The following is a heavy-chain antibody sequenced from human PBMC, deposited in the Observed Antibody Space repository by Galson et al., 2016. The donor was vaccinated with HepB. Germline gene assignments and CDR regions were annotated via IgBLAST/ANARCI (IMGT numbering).Heavy chain of an antibody. CDR1: GFTFTTYA. V-gene: IGHV3-23*01. J-gene: IGHJ6*02. CDR2: ISGSINAT. D-gene: IGHD3-10*01. CDR3: AKLPARYYGSGAGYGMDI. Sequence: SCAASGFTFTTYAMTWVRQAPGKGLQWVSGISGSINATYYADSVKGRFIISRDDSKNTLYLQMHSLRAEDTALYYCAKLPARYYGSGAGYGMDIWGQGTTVTVSS.